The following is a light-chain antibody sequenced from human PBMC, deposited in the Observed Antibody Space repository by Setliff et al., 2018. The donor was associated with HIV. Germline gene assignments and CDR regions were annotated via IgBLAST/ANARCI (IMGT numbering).Light chain of an antibody. V-gene: IGLV2-14*01. CDR2: VVS. CDR3: SSYTSSSTWV. CDR1: SRDVGTFNY. J-gene: IGLJ3*02. Sequence: QSVLTQPASVSGSPGQSITISCTGTSRDVGTFNYVSWYQQHPGNAPTLLIYVVSKRPSGISNRFSASKSGRTASLAISGLQAEDEADYYCSSYTSSSTWVFGGGTQLTVL.